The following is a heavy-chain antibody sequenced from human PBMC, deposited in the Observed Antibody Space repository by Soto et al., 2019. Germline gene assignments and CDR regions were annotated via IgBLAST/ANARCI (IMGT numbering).Heavy chain of an antibody. CDR2: IYHSGST. J-gene: IGHJ3*02. D-gene: IGHD5-12*01. CDR3: VRAYGYSGYDFAQVAFDI. V-gene: IGHV4-30-2*01. Sequence: SDTLSLTCAVSGGSISSGGYSWSWIRQPPGKGLEWIGYIYHSGSTYYNPSLKSRVTISVDRSKNQLSLKLSSMTAQNTAVYYCVRAYGYSGYDFAQVAFDIWGQGTMVTVSS. CDR1: GGSISSGGYS.